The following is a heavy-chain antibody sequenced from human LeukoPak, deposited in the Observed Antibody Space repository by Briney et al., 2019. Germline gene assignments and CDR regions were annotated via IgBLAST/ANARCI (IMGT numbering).Heavy chain of an antibody. D-gene: IGHD2-2*01. CDR3: ARVNGYCSSISCFLDY. V-gene: IGHV1-69*06. J-gene: IGHJ4*02. CDR2: IIPIVGTA. CDR1: GGTFTIHV. Sequence: VASLKVSCKPSGGTFTIHVISSARQAPGQELEWMGGIIPIVGTANYVHKFQGRVRIDADTFKTNVYMELSSLRSAEKAIYFCARVNGYCSSISCFLDYWGQGTLVTVSS.